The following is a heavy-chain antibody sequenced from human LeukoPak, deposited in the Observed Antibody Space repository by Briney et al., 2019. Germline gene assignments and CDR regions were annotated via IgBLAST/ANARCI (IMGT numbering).Heavy chain of an antibody. CDR1: GFTFSNQA. D-gene: IGHD2-21*02. CDR3: AKVLGCPGSDCFPAWGYYYYAMDV. Sequence: GGSLRLSYVASGFTFSNQAMTGVRQTPGKGLEGVSTISVTGGTTYYADSVKGRFTVSRDNSKNTLYAQMNSLTAEGTAVYYCAKVLGCPGSDCFPAWGYYYYAMDVWGQGTTVTVSS. CDR2: ISVTGGTT. J-gene: IGHJ6*02. V-gene: IGHV3-23*01.